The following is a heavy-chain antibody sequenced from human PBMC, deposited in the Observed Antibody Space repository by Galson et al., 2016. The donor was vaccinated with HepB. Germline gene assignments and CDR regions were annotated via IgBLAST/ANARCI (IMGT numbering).Heavy chain of an antibody. V-gene: IGHV3-23*01. J-gene: IGHJ4*02. CDR2: ISGSGDST. D-gene: IGHD7-27*01. CDR1: GFTFSSYV. CDR3: AKRRENWGHFDY. Sequence: SLRLSCAASGFTFSSYVMSWVRQAPGKGLQWVSAISGSGDSTFYADSVKGRFTISRDNSKNTLYLPMASLRADDTALYYCAKRRENWGHFDYWGQGTLVTVSS.